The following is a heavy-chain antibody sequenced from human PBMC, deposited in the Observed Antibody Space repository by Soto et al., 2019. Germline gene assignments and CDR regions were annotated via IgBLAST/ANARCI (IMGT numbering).Heavy chain of an antibody. CDR1: GGSISSDY. J-gene: IGHJ4*02. V-gene: IGHV4-59*01. D-gene: IGHD5-12*01. CDR2: IYFSGST. CDR3: ARDITGYNYVDY. Sequence: SETLSLTCTVSGGSISSDYWSWIRQPPGKRLEWIGYIYFSGSTNYNPSLKSRVTISIDMSKTQFSLKLTSVTAADTAVYYCARDITGYNYVDYWGQGTLVTVSS.